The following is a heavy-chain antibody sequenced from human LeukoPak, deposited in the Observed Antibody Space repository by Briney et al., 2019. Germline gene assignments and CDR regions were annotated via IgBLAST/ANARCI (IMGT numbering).Heavy chain of an antibody. CDR3: ARESVVRGVINGMDV. CDR2: VYSGGTT. Sequence: VGSLTLSCAASGFTVSTNYLSWVRQAPGKGLEWVSVVYSGGTTYHADSVKGRFAISRDNSKNTVFLQMNSLRADDTAVYYCARESVVRGVINGMDVWGQGTTVTVAS. CDR1: GFTVSTNY. V-gene: IGHV3-66*01. J-gene: IGHJ6*02. D-gene: IGHD3-10*01.